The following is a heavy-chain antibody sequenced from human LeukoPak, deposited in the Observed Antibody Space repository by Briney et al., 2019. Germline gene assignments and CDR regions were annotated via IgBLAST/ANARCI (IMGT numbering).Heavy chain of an antibody. CDR3: ASYYYDSSGYYYLTPFDY. CDR2: IIPILGIA. V-gene: IGHV1-69*04. D-gene: IGHD3-22*01. J-gene: IGHJ4*02. Sequence: GASVKVSCKASGGTFSSYAISWVRQAPGQGLEWMGRIIPILGIANYAQKFQGRVTITADKSTSTAYMELSSLRSEDTAVYYCASYYYDSSGYYYLTPFDYWGQGTLVTVSS. CDR1: GGTFSSYA.